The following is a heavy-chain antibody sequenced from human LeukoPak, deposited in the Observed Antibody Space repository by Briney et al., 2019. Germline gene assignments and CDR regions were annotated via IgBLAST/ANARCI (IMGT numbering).Heavy chain of an antibody. J-gene: IGHJ4*02. D-gene: IGHD3-22*01. CDR3: ARIAPNDSSGYYLVGSSDY. V-gene: IGHV1-18*01. CDR2: ISAYNGNT. Sequence: ASVKVSCKASGNTFTSYGISWVRQAPGQGLEWMGWISAYNGNTNYAQKLQGRVTMTTDTSTSTAYMELRSLRSDDTAVYYCARIAPNDSSGYYLVGSSDYWGQGTLVTVSS. CDR1: GNTFTSYG.